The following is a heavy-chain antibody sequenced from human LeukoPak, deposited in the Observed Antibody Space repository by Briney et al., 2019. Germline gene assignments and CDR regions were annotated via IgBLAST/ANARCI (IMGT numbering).Heavy chain of an antibody. J-gene: IGHJ4*02. D-gene: IGHD3-22*01. CDR3: ARRGVVIRVILVGFHKEAYYFDS. Sequence: GGSLRLSCAVAGITLSNYGMSWVRQAPGKGLGWVAGISDGGGRTNYADSVKGRFTISRDNPKNTLYLQMNSLSTEATAAYCCARRGVVIRVILVGFHKEAYYFDSWGQGVLVTVSS. CDR2: ISDGGGRT. CDR1: GITLSNYG. V-gene: IGHV3-23*01.